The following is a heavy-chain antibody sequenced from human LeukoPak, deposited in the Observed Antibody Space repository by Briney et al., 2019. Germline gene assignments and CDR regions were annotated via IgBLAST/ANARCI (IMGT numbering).Heavy chain of an antibody. CDR3: ARDALYEGVDY. CDR1: GFTFSSYE. V-gene: IGHV3-48*03. Sequence: GGSLRLSCAASGFTFSSYEMNWVRQAPGKGLGWVSYISSSGSTIYYADSVKGRFTISRDNAKNSLYLQMNSLRAEDTAVYYCARDALYEGVDYWGQGTLVTVSS. J-gene: IGHJ4*02. D-gene: IGHD3-3*01. CDR2: ISSSGSTI.